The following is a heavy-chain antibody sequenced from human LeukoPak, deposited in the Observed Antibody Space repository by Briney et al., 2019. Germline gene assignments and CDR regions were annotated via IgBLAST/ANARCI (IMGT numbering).Heavy chain of an antibody. CDR1: GFSFSNYW. Sequence: GGSLRLSCAASGFSFSNYWMTWVRQAPGKELEWVGRIKSKTDGGTTDYAAPVKGRFTISRDDSKNTLYLQMNSLKTEDTAVYYCTTAGSGSYYYYYYYYMDVWGKGTTVTVSS. CDR3: TTAGSGSYYYYYYYYMDV. CDR2: IKSKTDGGTT. V-gene: IGHV3-15*01. D-gene: IGHD1-26*01. J-gene: IGHJ6*03.